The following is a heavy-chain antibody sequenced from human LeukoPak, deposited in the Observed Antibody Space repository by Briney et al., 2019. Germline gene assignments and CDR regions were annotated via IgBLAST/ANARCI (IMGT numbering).Heavy chain of an antibody. CDR1: GGSISSSSYS. Sequence: KTSETLSLTCTVSGGSISSSSYSWGWIRQPPGKGLEWIGSLFYSGSTYYNPSLKSRVTISVDTSKNQFSLRLTAVTAADTAVYYCARQRKNYYDSSGYYYEAVIWFDPWGQGTLVTVSS. J-gene: IGHJ5*02. CDR3: ARQRKNYYDSSGYYYEAVIWFDP. CDR2: LFYSGST. V-gene: IGHV4-39*01. D-gene: IGHD3-22*01.